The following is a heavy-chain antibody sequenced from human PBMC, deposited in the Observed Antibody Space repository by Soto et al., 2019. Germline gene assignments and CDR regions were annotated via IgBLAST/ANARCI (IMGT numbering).Heavy chain of an antibody. CDR1: GGSISSSSYY. V-gene: IGHV4-39*01. D-gene: IGHD4-17*01. Sequence: SETLSLTCTVSGGSISSSSYYWGWIRQPPGKGLEWIGSIYYSGSTYYNPSLKGRVTISVDTSKNQFSLKLSSVTAADTAVYYCASLATVTTDYWGQGTLVTVSS. CDR2: IYYSGST. J-gene: IGHJ4*02. CDR3: ASLATVTTDY.